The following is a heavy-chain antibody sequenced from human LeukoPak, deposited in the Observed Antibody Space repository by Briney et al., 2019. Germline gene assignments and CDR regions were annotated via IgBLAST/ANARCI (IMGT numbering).Heavy chain of an antibody. Sequence: GASVKVSCKASGYTFTGYYMHWVRQAPGQGLEWMGWINPNSGGTNYAQKFQGRVTMTRDTSISTAYMELSRLRSDDTAVYYCARDRGDMRMEWVYWGQGTLVTVSS. CDR3: ARDRGDMRMEWVY. CDR2: INPNSGGT. J-gene: IGHJ4*02. CDR1: GYTFTGYY. D-gene: IGHD3-16*01. V-gene: IGHV1-2*02.